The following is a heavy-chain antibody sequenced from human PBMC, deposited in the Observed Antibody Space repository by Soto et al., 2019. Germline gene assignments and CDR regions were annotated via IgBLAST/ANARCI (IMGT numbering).Heavy chain of an antibody. V-gene: IGHV4-30-4*01. D-gene: IGHD3-16*01. CDR2: IYYSGNN. J-gene: IGHJ4*02. CDR3: AREGGESSDGLYYFDS. Sequence: SETLSLTCTVSGGSTSSDNYWSWIRHPPGKGLEWIGHIYYSGNNDYNPSLKSRLAISIDTSKNQFSLKLSSVTAADTAVYFCAREGGESSDGLYYFDSWGQGSLVTVSS. CDR1: GGSTSSDNY.